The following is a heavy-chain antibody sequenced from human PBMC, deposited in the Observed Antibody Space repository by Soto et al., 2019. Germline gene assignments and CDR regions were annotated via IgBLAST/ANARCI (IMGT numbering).Heavy chain of an antibody. Sequence: QLQLRESGPGLVKPSETLSLTCTVSGGSIIGSGFHWAWIRQPPGKGLEWIGSIYYSGTANYSPSLKSRLAIDVATSKNQFSLRLSSVTAADTAVYSCATRSGDYVGWFDPWGQGTRVTVSS. CDR1: GGSIIGSGFH. CDR2: IYYSGTA. V-gene: IGHV4-39*01. CDR3: ATRSGDYVGWFDP. D-gene: IGHD4-17*01. J-gene: IGHJ5*02.